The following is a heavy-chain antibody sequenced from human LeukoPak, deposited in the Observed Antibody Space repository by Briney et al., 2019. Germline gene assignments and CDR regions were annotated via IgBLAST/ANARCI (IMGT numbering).Heavy chain of an antibody. D-gene: IGHD3-16*02. V-gene: IGHV3-30*09. CDR1: GFFFSNYN. J-gene: IGHJ4*02. CDR2: ISYDGISE. CDR3: ASVGGYDYVWGSYRDY. Sequence: GGSLRLSCAASGFFFSNYNMHWVRQAPGKGLEWVAFISYDGISEHYADSVKGRFGISRDNAKNSLYLQMNSLRAEDTAVYYCASVGGYDYVWGSYRDYWGQGTLVTVSS.